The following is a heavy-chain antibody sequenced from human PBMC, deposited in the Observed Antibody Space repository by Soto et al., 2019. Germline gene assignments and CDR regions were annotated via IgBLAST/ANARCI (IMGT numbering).Heavy chain of an antibody. D-gene: IGHD2-8*01. Sequence: QVQLVQSGAEVKKPGASVKISCKASGYTFTSYYMHWVRQAPGQGLGWWGIINPSGGSTNYAQKLQGRVAMTRDTSTSTVYMELNSLRSEDTAVYYCARPPYPGCINAVCYPLDYWGQGTLVTVSS. J-gene: IGHJ4*02. V-gene: IGHV1-46*01. CDR3: ARPPYPGCINAVCYPLDY. CDR2: INPSGGST. CDR1: GYTFTSYY.